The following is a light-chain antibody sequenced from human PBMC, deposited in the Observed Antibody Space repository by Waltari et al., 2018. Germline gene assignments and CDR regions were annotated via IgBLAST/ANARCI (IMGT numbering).Light chain of an antibody. V-gene: IGLV2-23*01. Sequence: QSALTQPASVSGSPGPSITISCTGTSSDVGSYNLVSWYQQHPGKAPKLMIYEGTKRPSGVSNRFSGSKSGNTVSLTISGLQAEDEADYYCCSYAGSSTHVVFGGGTKLTVL. J-gene: IGLJ2*01. CDR3: CSYAGSSTHVV. CDR2: EGT. CDR1: SSDVGSYNL.